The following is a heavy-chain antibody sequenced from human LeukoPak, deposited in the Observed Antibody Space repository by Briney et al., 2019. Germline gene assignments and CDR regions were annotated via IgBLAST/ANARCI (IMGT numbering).Heavy chain of an antibody. Sequence: GGSLRLSCAASGFTISSYWMHWVRQAPGKGLVWVSRIKTDGSSTSYADSVKGRFTISRDNAKNTLYLQMNSLRAEDTAVYYCARDTRYFDYWGQGNMVTVSS. CDR2: IKTDGSST. J-gene: IGHJ4*02. CDR1: GFTISSYW. V-gene: IGHV3-74*01. CDR3: ARDTRYFDY.